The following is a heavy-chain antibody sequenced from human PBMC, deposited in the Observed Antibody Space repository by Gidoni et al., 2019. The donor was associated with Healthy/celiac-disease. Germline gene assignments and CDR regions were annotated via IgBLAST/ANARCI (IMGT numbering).Heavy chain of an antibody. CDR3: AKDSVAYYDSSGYLDY. CDR2: ISWNSGSI. Sequence: EVQLVESGGGLVQPGRSLRLSCAASAFTFDDYAMHWVRQAPGKGLDGVSGISWNSGSIGYADSVKGRFTISRDNAKNSLYLQMNSLRAEDTALYYCAKDSVAYYDSSGYLDYWGQGTLVTVSS. D-gene: IGHD3-22*01. V-gene: IGHV3-9*01. J-gene: IGHJ4*02. CDR1: AFTFDDYA.